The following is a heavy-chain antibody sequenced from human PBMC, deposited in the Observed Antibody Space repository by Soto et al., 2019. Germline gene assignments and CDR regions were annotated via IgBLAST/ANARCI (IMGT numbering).Heavy chain of an antibody. CDR3: ARRRIAVAGYYYYYGMDV. CDR1: GDTFTSYY. Sequence: ASVKVSCKASGDTFTSYYMHWVRQAPGQGLEWMGIINPSGGSTSYAQKFQGRVTMTRDTSTSTVYMELSSLRSEDTAVYYCARRRIAVAGYYYYYGMDVWGQGTTVTVSS. CDR2: INPSGGST. D-gene: IGHD6-19*01. J-gene: IGHJ6*02. V-gene: IGHV1-46*01.